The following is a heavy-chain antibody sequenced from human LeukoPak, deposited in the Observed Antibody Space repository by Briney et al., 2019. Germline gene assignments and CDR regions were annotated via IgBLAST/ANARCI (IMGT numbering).Heavy chain of an antibody. D-gene: IGHD6-19*01. V-gene: IGHV3-23*01. J-gene: IGHJ4*02. Sequence: GGSLRLSCAASGFTFSSYAMSWVRQAPRKGLEWVSAISGSGGSTYYADSVKGRFTISRDNSKNTLYLQMNSLRAEDTAVYCCAKEEGLYSSGLNDWGQGTLVTVAS. CDR2: ISGSGGST. CDR1: GFTFSSYA. CDR3: AKEEGLYSSGLND.